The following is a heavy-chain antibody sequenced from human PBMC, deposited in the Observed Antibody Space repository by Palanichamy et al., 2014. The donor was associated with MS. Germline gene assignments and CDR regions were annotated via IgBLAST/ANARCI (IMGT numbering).Heavy chain of an antibody. CDR2: INAGNGNT. J-gene: IGHJ4*02. CDR1: GYAFTDYA. V-gene: IGHV1-3*01. D-gene: IGHD3-3*01. CDR3: AREHDSWSDYSFDF. Sequence: QVQLVRSGAEVKKPGASVKVSCKASGYAFTDYAIHWVRQAPGQRLEWMGWINAGNGNTKYSQKFQSRVTITRDTSADTAYMELSSLRSEDTALYYCAREHDSWSDYSFDFWGQGTLVTASS.